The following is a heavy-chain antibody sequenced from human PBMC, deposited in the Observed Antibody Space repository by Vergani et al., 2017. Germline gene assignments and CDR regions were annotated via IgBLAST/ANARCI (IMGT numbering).Heavy chain of an antibody. D-gene: IGHD3-16*01. CDR1: GFTLSNYD. J-gene: IGHJ4*02. V-gene: IGHV3-30*02. Sequence: QVQLVESGGGVVQRGGSLILSCATSGFTLSNYDMQWIRQGPGKGLEFVAFIQFAGSNQYYADSVKGRFTLSREVSKNTLYLQMNSLRTDDTATYYCAKLFRGWVIDYWCQGTQVIVSS. CDR3: AKLFRGWVIDY. CDR2: IQFAGSNQ.